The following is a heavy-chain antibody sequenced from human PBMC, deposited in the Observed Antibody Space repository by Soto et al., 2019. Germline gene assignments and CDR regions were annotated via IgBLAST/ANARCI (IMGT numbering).Heavy chain of an antibody. J-gene: IGHJ4*02. CDR1: GFTFSSYA. V-gene: IGHV3-23*01. CDR3: AKVGKGQQQLIKFDY. D-gene: IGHD6-13*01. CDR2: ISGSGGST. Sequence: GGSLRLSCAASGFTFSSYAMSWVRQAPGKGLEWVSAISGSGGSTYYADSVKGRFTISRDNSKNTLYLQMNSLRAEDTAVYYCAKVGKGQQQLIKFDYWGQGTLGTVAS.